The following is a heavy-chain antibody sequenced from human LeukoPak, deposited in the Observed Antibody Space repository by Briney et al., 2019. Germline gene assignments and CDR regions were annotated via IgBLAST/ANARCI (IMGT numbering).Heavy chain of an antibody. Sequence: GGPLRLSCAASGFTLSNHWMTWVRQVPGRGPEWVANVNRDGSETYYLDSVKGRFTISKDNAKNSLYLQMNSLRAEDTALYHCARNNGMDVWGQGTTVIVSS. CDR2: VNRDGSET. V-gene: IGHV3-7*03. J-gene: IGHJ6*02. CDR1: GFTLSNHW. CDR3: ARNNGMDV.